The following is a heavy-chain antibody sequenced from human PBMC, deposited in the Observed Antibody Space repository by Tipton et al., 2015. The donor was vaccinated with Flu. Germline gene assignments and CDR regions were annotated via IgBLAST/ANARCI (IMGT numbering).Heavy chain of an antibody. CDR2: IKQDGSEE. V-gene: IGHV3-7*01. Sequence: CAASGFTFRNYWMSWVRQAPGKGLEWVANIKQDGSEEYYVDSVRGRFTISRDNAKNSLYLQMNSLRAEDMAVYYCVRDDGGNYFSVASYWGQGTLVTVSS. CDR3: VRDDGGNYFSVASY. D-gene: IGHD1-26*01. CDR1: GFTFRNYW. J-gene: IGHJ4*02.